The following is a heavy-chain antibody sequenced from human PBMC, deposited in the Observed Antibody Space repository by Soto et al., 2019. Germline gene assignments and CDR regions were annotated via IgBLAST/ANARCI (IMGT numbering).Heavy chain of an antibody. CDR2: TILIFDTP. D-gene: IGHD2-15*01. J-gene: IGHJ5*02. CDR3: ASRGVSSGGQCWTVWLDL. Sequence: QEQLVQSGAEVKKPGSSMKVSCRASGSTLSNFAINWLRQAPGQGLEWMGATILIFDTPIYAQKFQGSVTFTADETTSTAYMALSSLTSEDTGVYYCASRGVSSGGQCWTVWLDLWGQGTLVTVSA. V-gene: IGHV1-69*01. CDR1: GSTLSNFA.